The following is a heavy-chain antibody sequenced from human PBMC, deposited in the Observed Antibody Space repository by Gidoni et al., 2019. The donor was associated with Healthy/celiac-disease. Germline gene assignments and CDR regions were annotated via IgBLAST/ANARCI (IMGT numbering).Heavy chain of an antibody. Sequence: EVQLLESGGGLVQPGGSLRLSCAASGFTFSSYAMSWVRQAPGKGLEWVSAISGSGGSTYYADSVKGRFTISRDNSKNTLYLQMNSLRAEDTAVYYCAKVGKCSGGSCYFRPQLVFDYWGQGTLVTVSS. J-gene: IGHJ4*02. V-gene: IGHV3-23*01. CDR1: GFTFSSYA. D-gene: IGHD2-15*01. CDR3: AKVGKCSGGSCYFRPQLVFDY. CDR2: ISGSGGST.